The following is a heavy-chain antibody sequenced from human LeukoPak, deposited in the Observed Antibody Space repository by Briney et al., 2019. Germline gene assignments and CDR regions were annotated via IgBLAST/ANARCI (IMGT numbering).Heavy chain of an antibody. CDR2: ISGSGGST. V-gene: IGHV3-23*01. J-gene: IGHJ4*02. D-gene: IGHD6-19*01. CDR1: GFTFSSYA. CDR3: AKDRAAVAPKGAVPDY. Sequence: QAGGSLRLSCAASGFTFSSYAMSWVRQAPGKGLEWVSAISGSGGSTYYADSVKGRFTISRDNSKNTLYLQMNSLRAEDTAVYYCAKDRAAVAPKGAVPDYWGQGTLVTVSS.